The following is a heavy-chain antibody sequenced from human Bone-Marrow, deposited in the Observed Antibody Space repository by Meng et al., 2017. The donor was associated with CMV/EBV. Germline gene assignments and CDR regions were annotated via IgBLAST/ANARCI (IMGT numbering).Heavy chain of an antibody. D-gene: IGHD7-27*01. CDR1: GFTFDDYA. V-gene: IGHV3-9*01. CDR2: ISWNSGSI. J-gene: IGHJ5*01. CDR3: TRDNWGSDS. Sequence: SLKISCAASGFTFDDYAMHWVRQAPGKGLEWVSGISWNSGSIGYADSVKGRFTISRDNAKNTLFLQMNNLRTEDTAVYYCTRDNWGSDSWGQGTLVTVSS.